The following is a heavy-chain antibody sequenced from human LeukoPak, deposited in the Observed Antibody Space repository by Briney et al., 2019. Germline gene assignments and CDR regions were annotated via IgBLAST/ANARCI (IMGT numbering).Heavy chain of an antibody. V-gene: IGHV7-4-1*02. CDR1: GYTFGRYA. J-gene: IGHJ4*02. CDR2: INTNTGNP. Sequence: ASVKVSCKASGYTFGRYAINWVRQAPGQGLEWMGWINTNTGNPTYVQGFTGRFVFSLATSVSTASLQISSLKAEDTAVYYWARVWGGDSSSWYVNYWGQGTLVTVSS. D-gene: IGHD6-13*01. CDR3: ARVWGGDSSSWYVNY.